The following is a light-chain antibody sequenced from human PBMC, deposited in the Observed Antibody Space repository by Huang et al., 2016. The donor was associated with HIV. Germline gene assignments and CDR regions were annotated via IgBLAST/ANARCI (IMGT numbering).Light chain of an antibody. CDR3: QQYNNRPWT. Sequence: ETVMTQSPATLSVSPGERATLSCRASQSVSSDLAWYQQRPGQSPRLLIYGALNRPTGIPARFSGSGSWTEFTLTISSLQSEDFAIYYCQQYNNRPWTFGQGTKVEIK. CDR2: GAL. J-gene: IGKJ1*01. V-gene: IGKV3-15*01. CDR1: QSVSSD.